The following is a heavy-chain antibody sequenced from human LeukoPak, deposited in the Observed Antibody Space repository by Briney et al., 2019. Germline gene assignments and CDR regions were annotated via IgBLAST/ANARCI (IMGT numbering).Heavy chain of an antibody. Sequence: SETLSLISTVSGGSISSYYWSWIRQPPGKGLEWVGYISYSGSTNYNPSLKSRVTISVDTSKNQFSLKLSSVTAADTAIYYCARDGRAGSLFAYWGQGTLVTVSS. CDR3: ARDGRAGSLFAY. CDR1: GGSISSYY. J-gene: IGHJ4*02. V-gene: IGHV4-59*01. CDR2: ISYSGST. D-gene: IGHD6-19*01.